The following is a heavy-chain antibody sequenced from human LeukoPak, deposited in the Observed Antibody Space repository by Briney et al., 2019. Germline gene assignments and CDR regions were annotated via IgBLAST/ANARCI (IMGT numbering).Heavy chain of an antibody. CDR3: ARARSLYYYDSSGYYYVGWFDP. CDR2: ISSSSSYI. CDR1: GFTFSSYS. J-gene: IGHJ5*02. Sequence: PGGCLRLSCAASGFTFSSYSMNWVRQAPGKGLEWVSSISSSSSYIYYADSVKGRFTISRDNAKNSLYLQMNSLRAEDTAVYYCARARSLYYYDSSGYYYVGWFDPWGQGTLVTVSS. V-gene: IGHV3-21*01. D-gene: IGHD3-22*01.